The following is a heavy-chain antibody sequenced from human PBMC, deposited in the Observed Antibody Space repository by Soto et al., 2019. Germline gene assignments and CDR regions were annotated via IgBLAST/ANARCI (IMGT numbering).Heavy chain of an antibody. V-gene: IGHV4-39*01. D-gene: IGHD3-9*01. J-gene: IGHJ6*02. CDR3: ARDILTGYPTYYGMDV. CDR2: IDYRGNT. Sequence: KTSETLSLTCTVSGGSFSSRIYYWGWIRQPPGKGLEWIGTIDYRGNTYYNPSLKSRVTISVDTSKSQFSLKLSSVTAADTAVYYCARDILTGYPTYYGMDVWGQGTTVTVSS. CDR1: GGSFSSRIYY.